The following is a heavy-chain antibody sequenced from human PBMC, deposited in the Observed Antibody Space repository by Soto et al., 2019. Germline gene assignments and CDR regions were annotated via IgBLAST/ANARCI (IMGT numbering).Heavy chain of an antibody. CDR3: AREHYYGSGTSFRLDV. CDR1: GDSISTYY. J-gene: IGHJ6*01. V-gene: IGHV4-59*01. CDR2: LYDSGST. Sequence: QVQLQESGPGLVKPSETLSLTCTVSGDSISTYYWSWIRQPPGKGLEWIGYLYDSGSTHYNPSLNDRVTTSDDTPSHAVPLKLTSVPAADTAVYYCAREHYYGSGTSFRLDVWGQGTRVTVSS. D-gene: IGHD3-10*01.